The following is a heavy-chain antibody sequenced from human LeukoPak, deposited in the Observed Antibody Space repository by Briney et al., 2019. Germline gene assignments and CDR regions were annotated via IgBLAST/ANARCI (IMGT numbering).Heavy chain of an antibody. CDR2: INHSGST. J-gene: IGHJ4*02. Sequence: PSETLSLTCAVYGGSFSGYYWSWIRQPPGKGLEWIGEINHSGSTNYNPSLKSRVTISVDTSKNQFSLKLSSVTAADTAVYYCARSRIAAAGPLCYWRQGTLVIVSS. V-gene: IGHV4-34*01. CDR1: GGSFSGYY. CDR3: ARSRIAAAGPLCY. D-gene: IGHD6-13*01.